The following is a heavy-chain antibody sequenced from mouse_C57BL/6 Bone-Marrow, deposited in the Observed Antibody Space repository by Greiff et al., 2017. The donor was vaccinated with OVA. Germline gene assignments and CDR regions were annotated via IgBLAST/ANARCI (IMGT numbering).Heavy chain of an antibody. CDR1: GYTFTDYY. V-gene: IGHV1-76*01. Sequence: VQLQQSGAELVRPGASVKLSCKASGYTFTDYYINWVKQRPGQGLEWIARIYPGSGNTYYNEKFKGKATLTAEKSSSTAYMQLSSLTSEDSAVYFCARMREPGGFAYWGQGTLVTVSA. J-gene: IGHJ3*01. CDR3: ARMREPGGFAY. CDR2: IYPGSGNT.